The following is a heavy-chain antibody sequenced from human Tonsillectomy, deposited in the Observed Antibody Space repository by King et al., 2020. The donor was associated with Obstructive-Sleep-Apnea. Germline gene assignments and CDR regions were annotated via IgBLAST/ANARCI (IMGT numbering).Heavy chain of an antibody. CDR1: GDTLTSYG. J-gene: IGHJ5*02. CDR3: ARDLAGAAADP. Sequence: QGQLVQSGAEVKKPGASVKDSCKASGDTLTSYGISWVRQAPGRGVAWMGWISAEDGNTNYAQKIQGSGTMTTDTTTNTAYMGVKSLRADDTAVYYCARDLAGAAADPWGQGTLVTVSS. D-gene: IGHD6-13*01. CDR2: ISAEDGNT. V-gene: IGHV1-18*04.